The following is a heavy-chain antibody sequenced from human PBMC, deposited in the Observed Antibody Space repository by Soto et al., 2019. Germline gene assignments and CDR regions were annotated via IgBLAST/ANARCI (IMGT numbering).Heavy chain of an antibody. Sequence: QVQLVESGGGVVQPGRSLRLSCAASGFTFSSYGMHWVRQAPGKGLEWVAVISYDGSEKYYAVSVKGRFTISRDNSKNRLYLQMNSLRAEDTAVYYCAKWAVTTSLYYFDYWGQGTLVPVSS. CDR2: ISYDGSEK. CDR3: AKWAVTTSLYYFDY. CDR1: GFTFSSYG. V-gene: IGHV3-30*18. J-gene: IGHJ4*02. D-gene: IGHD4-17*01.